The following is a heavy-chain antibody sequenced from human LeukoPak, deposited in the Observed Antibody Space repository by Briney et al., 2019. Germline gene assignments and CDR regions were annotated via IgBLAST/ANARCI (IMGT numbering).Heavy chain of an antibody. CDR1: GGSLSSSSYY. CDR3: TRANGYGLIDY. V-gene: IGHV4-39*07. J-gene: IGHJ4*02. D-gene: IGHD3-10*01. CDR2: IYYSGST. Sequence: SETLSLTCTVSGGSLSSSSYYWGWIRQPPGKGLEWTGSIYYSGSTYYNPSLKSRVTISVDTSKNQFSLKLFSVTAADTAMYYCTRANGYGLIDYWGQGTLVTVSS.